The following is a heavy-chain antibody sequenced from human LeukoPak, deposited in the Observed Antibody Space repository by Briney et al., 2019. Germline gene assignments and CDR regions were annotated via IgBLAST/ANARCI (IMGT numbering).Heavy chain of an antibody. CDR3: ARDRPGGSSLDY. CDR2: IYHSGST. V-gene: IGHV4-30-2*01. J-gene: IGHJ4*02. Sequence: KPSQTLSLTCTVSGGSISSGGYYWSWIRQPPGKGLEWIRYIYHSGSTYYNPSLKGRVTISVDRSKNQFSLKLSSVTAADTAVYYCARDRPGGSSLDYWGQGTLVTVSS. D-gene: IGHD6-13*01. CDR1: GGSISSGGYY.